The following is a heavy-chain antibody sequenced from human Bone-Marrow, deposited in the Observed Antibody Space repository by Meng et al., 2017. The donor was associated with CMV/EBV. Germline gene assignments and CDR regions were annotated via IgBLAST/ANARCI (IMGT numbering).Heavy chain of an antibody. CDR3: AREGDSSGYNYFDY. Sequence: GESLKISCAASGFTFNSYAMSWVRQAPGKGLEWVSAISGSGGSTSYAQKFQGRVTMTRDTSTSTVYMELSSLRSEDTAVYYCAREGDSSGYNYFDYWGQGTLVTVSS. CDR1: GFTFNSYA. J-gene: IGHJ4*02. D-gene: IGHD3-22*01. V-gene: IGHV1-46*02. CDR2: ISGSGGST.